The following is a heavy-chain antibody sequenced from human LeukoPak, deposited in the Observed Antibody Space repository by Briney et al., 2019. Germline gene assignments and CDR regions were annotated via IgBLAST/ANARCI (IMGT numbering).Heavy chain of an antibody. CDR2: INPSGGST. D-gene: IGHD2-21*02. V-gene: IGHV1-46*01. CDR1: GYTFTSYY. Sequence: ASVKVSCKASGYTFTSYYMHWVRQAPGQGLEWMGIINPSGGSTSYAQKFQGRVTVTRDTSTSTVYMELSSLRSEDTAVYYCARGDIVVVTAIPYAFDIWGQGTMVTVSS. CDR3: ARGDIVVVTAIPYAFDI. J-gene: IGHJ3*02.